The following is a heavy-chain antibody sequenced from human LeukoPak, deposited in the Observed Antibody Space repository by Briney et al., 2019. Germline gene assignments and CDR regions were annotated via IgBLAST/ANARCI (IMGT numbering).Heavy chain of an antibody. J-gene: IGHJ5*02. CDR2: IYYSGST. CDR1: DGSISSGGYS. CDR3: ARSYYGSGSYYPNWFDP. V-gene: IGHV4-31*03. Sequence: SETLSLTCTVSDGSISSGGYSWSWIRQHPGKSLERIGYIYYSGSTYYNPSLKSRLTISVDTSENQFSLKLSSVTAADTAVYYCARSYYGSGSYYPNWFDPWGQGTLVTVSS. D-gene: IGHD3-10*01.